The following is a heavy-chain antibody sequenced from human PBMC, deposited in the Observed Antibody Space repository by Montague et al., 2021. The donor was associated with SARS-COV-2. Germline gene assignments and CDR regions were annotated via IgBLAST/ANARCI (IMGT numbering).Heavy chain of an antibody. V-gene: IGHV4-39*01. J-gene: IGHJ5*02. D-gene: IGHD6-19*01. Sequence: SETLSLTCTVSGGSMNTDSYYWGWIRQPPGRGPEWIATIYYSGTIYYNPSLQSRATISADMSTNQFYLKLTSVTAADTAVYYCARAGYSTGFGWFDPWGQGTLGTVP. CDR1: GGSMNTDSYY. CDR3: ARAGYSTGFGWFDP. CDR2: IYYSGTI.